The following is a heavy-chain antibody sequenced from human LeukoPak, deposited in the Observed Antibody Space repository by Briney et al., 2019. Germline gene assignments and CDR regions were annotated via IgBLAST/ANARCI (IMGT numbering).Heavy chain of an antibody. CDR1: GFTFSGSA. CDR3: TTRTLVGATRLDY. CDR2: IRSKANSYAT. V-gene: IGHV3-73*01. J-gene: IGHJ4*02. Sequence: PGGSLRLSCAASGFTFSGSAMHWVRQASGKGLEWVGRIRSKANSYATAYAASVKGRFTISRDDSKNTAYLQMNSLKTEDTAVYYFTTRTLVGATRLDYWGQGTLVTVSS. D-gene: IGHD1-26*01.